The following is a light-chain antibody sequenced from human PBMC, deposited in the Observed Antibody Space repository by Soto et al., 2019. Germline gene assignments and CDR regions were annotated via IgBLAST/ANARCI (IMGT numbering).Light chain of an antibody. CDR2: EAS. J-gene: IGKJ1*01. V-gene: IGKV1-5*03. Sequence: DIEMAQSPSTVSASVGDRVTITCRASQSISSWLAWYQQKPGKAPNLLIYEASRLESAVPSRFSGSASGTEFTLTINSLQPDDFATYYCQQYSSYPETFGQGTKVEIK. CDR3: QQYSSYPET. CDR1: QSISSW.